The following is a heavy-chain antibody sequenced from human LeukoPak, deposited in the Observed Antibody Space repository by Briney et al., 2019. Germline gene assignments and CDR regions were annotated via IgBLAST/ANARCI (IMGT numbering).Heavy chain of an antibody. J-gene: IGHJ4*02. D-gene: IGHD6-19*01. CDR3: ARRSSGWYQDY. CDR1: GYTFTSYW. V-gene: IGHV5-51*01. Sequence: GESLKISCKGSGYTFTSYWIGWVRQMPGKGLEWMGIIYPGDSVTRYSPSFQGQVTISADKSINTAYLQWSSLKASDTAMYYCARRSSGWYQDYWGQGTLVTVSS. CDR2: IYPGDSVT.